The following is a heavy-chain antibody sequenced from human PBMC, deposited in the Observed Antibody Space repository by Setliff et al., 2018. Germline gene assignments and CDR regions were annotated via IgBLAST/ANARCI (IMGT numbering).Heavy chain of an antibody. CDR1: GYTFSPYA. V-gene: IGHV7-4-1*02. CDR3: ARASRFGTTVWKGDYYMDV. Sequence: ASVKVSCKASGYTFSPYAMGWMRQAPGQRLEWMGWINTNTGNPSYAQDFTGRLVFSLDTSVSTAYLQISSLKAEDSAVYYCARASRFGTTVWKGDYYMDVWGKGTTVTVSS. J-gene: IGHJ6*03. CDR2: INTNTGNP. D-gene: IGHD4-4*01.